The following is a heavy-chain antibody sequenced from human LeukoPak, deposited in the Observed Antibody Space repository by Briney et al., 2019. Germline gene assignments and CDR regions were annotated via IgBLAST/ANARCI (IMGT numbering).Heavy chain of an antibody. CDR3: ARDRGGTGDFDY. V-gene: IGHV1-3*01. CDR2: INVGNGDT. D-gene: IGHD1-1*01. Sequence: ASVKVSCKASGYTFISYVMHWVRRAPGQRPEWMGWINVGNGDTKYSQKFQGRVTLARDTSASTAYMELSSLRSEDTAVYYCARDRGGTGDFDYWGQGTLVTVSS. J-gene: IGHJ4*02. CDR1: GYTFISYV.